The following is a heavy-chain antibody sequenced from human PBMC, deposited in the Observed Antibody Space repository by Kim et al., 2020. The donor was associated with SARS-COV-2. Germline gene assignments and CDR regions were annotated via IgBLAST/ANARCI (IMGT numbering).Heavy chain of an antibody. Sequence: GVSLRLSCAASGFTFSSYSMNWVRQAPGKGLEWVSAIRDIGDGTYYADSVKGRFTISRDNSKNMLYLQMNSLRAEDTAIYYCAKDRPNSGWDYDYWGQGTLVTVSS. CDR1: GFTFSSYS. D-gene: IGHD6-19*01. CDR2: IRDIGDGT. CDR3: AKDRPNSGWDYDY. J-gene: IGHJ4*02. V-gene: IGHV3-23*01.